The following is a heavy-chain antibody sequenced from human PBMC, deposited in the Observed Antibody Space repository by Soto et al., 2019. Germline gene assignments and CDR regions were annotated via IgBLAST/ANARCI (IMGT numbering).Heavy chain of an antibody. D-gene: IGHD6-19*01. CDR1: GFTFSSHV. V-gene: IGHV3-23*01. CDR3: AKAYSSAWWVWDY. J-gene: IGHJ4*02. Sequence: LRLSCAASGFTFSSHVMSWVRQAPGKGLEWVSAISGRGVSTYYADSVKGRFTISRDNSKNTLYLQMNSLRAEDTALYYCAKAYSSAWWVWDYWGQGTLVTVSS. CDR2: ISGRGVST.